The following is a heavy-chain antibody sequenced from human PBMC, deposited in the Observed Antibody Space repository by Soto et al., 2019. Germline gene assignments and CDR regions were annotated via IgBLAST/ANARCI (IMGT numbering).Heavy chain of an antibody. V-gene: IGHV3-21*01. Sequence: GGSLRLSCAASGFTFSSYSMNGVRQAPGKGLEWVSSISSSSSYIYYADSVKGRFTISRDNAKNSLYLQMNSLRAEDTAVYYCARAVVEYCSSTSCYWDYGMDVWGQGTTVTVSS. CDR3: ARAVVEYCSSTSCYWDYGMDV. D-gene: IGHD2-2*01. CDR2: ISSSSSYI. J-gene: IGHJ6*02. CDR1: GFTFSSYS.